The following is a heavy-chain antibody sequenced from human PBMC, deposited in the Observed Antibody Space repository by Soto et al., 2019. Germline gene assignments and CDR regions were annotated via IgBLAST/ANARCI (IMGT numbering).Heavy chain of an antibody. CDR1: GYSFTSYC. J-gene: IGHJ3*02. V-gene: IGHV5-51*01. D-gene: IGHD5-12*01. CDR3: ASQEMATKNVDAFDI. CDR2: IYPGDSDT. Sequence: PGESLKISCKSSGYSFTSYCIGWVRQMPGKGLEWMGIIYPGDSDTRYSPSFQGQVTISADKSISTAYLQWSSLKASDTAMYYCASQEMATKNVDAFDIWGQGTMVTVSS.